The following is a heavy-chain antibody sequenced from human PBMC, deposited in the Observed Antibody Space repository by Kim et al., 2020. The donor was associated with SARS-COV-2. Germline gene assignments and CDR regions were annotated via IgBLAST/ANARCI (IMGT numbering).Heavy chain of an antibody. Sequence: ALTSRVTKSVDTSKNQFSLKLSSVAAADTAVYYCAHHDAEGSYYCGMDVWGQGTTVTVSS. CDR3: AHHDAEGSYYCGMDV. V-gene: IGHV4-59*01. D-gene: IGHD1-26*01. J-gene: IGHJ6*02.